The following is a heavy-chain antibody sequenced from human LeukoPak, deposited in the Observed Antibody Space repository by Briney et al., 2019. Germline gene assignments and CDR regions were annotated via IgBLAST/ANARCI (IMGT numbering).Heavy chain of an antibody. Sequence: GGSLRLSCSTSGFIFSNFVMHWVRQAPGKGLVWVARIPTDEAPTNYAESVLGRFTISRDNAKSTLYLRMNDLRAEDTAIYYCARDHYFKIDYWGQGTLVTVS. J-gene: IGHJ4*02. CDR2: IPTDEAPT. CDR1: GFIFSNFV. CDR3: ARDHYFKIDY. D-gene: IGHD3-10*01. V-gene: IGHV3-74*01.